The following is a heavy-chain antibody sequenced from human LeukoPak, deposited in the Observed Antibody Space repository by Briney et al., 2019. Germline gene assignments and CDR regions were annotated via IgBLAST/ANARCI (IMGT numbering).Heavy chain of an antibody. Sequence: ASVKVSCKTSGYTFTSYGISWVRQAPGQGLEWMGWISAYNGNTNYAQKLQGRVTMTRDTSTSTVYMELSSLRSEDTAVYYCARGGLTYYDNIRSGAYYYGLDVWGRGTTVTVSS. V-gene: IGHV1-18*01. J-gene: IGHJ6*02. CDR3: ARGGLTYYDNIRSGAYYYGLDV. CDR2: ISAYNGNT. D-gene: IGHD3-22*01. CDR1: GYTFTSYG.